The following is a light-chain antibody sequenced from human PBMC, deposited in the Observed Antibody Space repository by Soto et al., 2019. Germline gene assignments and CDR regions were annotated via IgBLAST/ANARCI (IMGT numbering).Light chain of an antibody. V-gene: IGKV1-5*03. CDR3: QQYKSYSLT. CDR2: KAT. CDR1: QTIISW. Sequence: DIQMTQSPSTLSGSVGDRVTIACRASQTIISWLAWYQQKPGKAPKLLVYKATTLKSGVPSRFSGSGSGTEFTLTISSLQPDDFATYYCQQYKSYSLTFGGGTKVDI. J-gene: IGKJ4*01.